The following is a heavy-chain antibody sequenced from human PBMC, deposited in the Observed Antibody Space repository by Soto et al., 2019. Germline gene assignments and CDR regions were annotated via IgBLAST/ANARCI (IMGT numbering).Heavy chain of an antibody. CDR2: ISSNGGST. CDR3: VKGRIRVKGPNYYYCMDV. D-gene: IGHD2-15*01. J-gene: IGHJ6*02. CDR1: GFTFSSYA. V-gene: IGHV3-64D*06. Sequence: PGGSLRLSCSASGFTFSSYAMHWVREAPGKGLEYVSAISSNGGSTYYADSVKGRFTISRDNSKNTLYLQMSSLRAEDTAVYYCVKGRIRVKGPNYYYCMDVWVQGTTVTVSS.